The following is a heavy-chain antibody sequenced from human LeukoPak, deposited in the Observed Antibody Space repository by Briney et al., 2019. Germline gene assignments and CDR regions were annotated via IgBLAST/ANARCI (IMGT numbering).Heavy chain of an antibody. CDR2: ISSRSSNT. CDR3: ARDSPDYGGKGFDY. CDR1: GFTFSNYS. J-gene: IGHJ4*02. D-gene: IGHD4-23*01. Sequence: GGSLRLSCAASGFTFSNYSMNWVRQAPGKGLEWVSYISSRSSNTYYADSVKGRFTISRDNSKNSLYLQMNTLRAEDTAIYYCARDSPDYGGKGFDYWGQGTLVTVSS. V-gene: IGHV3-48*01.